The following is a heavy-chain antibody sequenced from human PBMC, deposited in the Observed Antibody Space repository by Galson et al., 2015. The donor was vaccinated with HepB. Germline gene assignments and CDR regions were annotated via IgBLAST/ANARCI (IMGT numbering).Heavy chain of an antibody. J-gene: IGHJ3*02. Sequence: SLRLSCAASGFSTNYMSWVRQALGKGLEWVSVIYSDVSTYFGDSVKGRFTISRDNSKNTLYLQMTSLRVEDTAVYYCARVVYTSDRVVAFDIWGQGTMVTVSS. D-gene: IGHD5/OR15-5a*01. CDR1: GFSTNY. V-gene: IGHV3-66*01. CDR2: IYSDVST. CDR3: ARVVYTSDRVVAFDI.